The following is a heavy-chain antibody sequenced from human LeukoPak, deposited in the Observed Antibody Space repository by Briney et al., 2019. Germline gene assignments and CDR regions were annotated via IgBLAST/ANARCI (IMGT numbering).Heavy chain of an antibody. J-gene: IGHJ4*02. Sequence: GGSLRLSCATSGFNIDRYTIHWVRQAPGKGLEWVSLAGWAGGTTFYSDSVRGRFTISRDNSKNTLYLQMNSLRAEDTAVYYCARARAGAGTFFFDYWGQGTLVTVSS. CDR3: ARARAGAGTFFFDY. V-gene: IGHV3-43*01. D-gene: IGHD6-13*01. CDR2: AGWAGGTT. CDR1: GFNIDRYT.